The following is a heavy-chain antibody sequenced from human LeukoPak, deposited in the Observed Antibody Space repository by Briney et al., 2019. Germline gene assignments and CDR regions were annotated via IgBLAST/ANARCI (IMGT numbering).Heavy chain of an antibody. Sequence: GASVKVSCKASGGTFSSYAISWVRQAPGQGLEWMGGIIPIFGTANYAQKFQGRVTMTTDTSTSTAYMELRSLRSDDTAVYYCARDVCPANGWLRFGSAYYYYMDVWGKGTTVTVSS. D-gene: IGHD5-12*01. CDR1: GGTFSSYA. J-gene: IGHJ6*03. CDR3: ARDVCPANGWLRFGSAYYYYMDV. V-gene: IGHV1-69*05. CDR2: IIPIFGTA.